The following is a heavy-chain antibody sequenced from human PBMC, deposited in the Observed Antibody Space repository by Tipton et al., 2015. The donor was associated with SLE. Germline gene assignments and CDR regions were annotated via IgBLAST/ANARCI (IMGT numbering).Heavy chain of an antibody. CDR2: IYPGDSDT. CDR1: GYSFTTFW. CDR3: AAGEGGEAFDI. J-gene: IGHJ3*02. V-gene: IGHV5-51*01. Sequence: QLVQSGAEVKKPGESLTISCKASGYSFTTFWISWVRQMAGKGLEWMGIIYPGDSDTTYSPSFQGQVTISADKSIRTAYLQWSSLEASDTAMYYCAAGEGGEAFDIWGQGTVVTVS. D-gene: IGHD7-27*01.